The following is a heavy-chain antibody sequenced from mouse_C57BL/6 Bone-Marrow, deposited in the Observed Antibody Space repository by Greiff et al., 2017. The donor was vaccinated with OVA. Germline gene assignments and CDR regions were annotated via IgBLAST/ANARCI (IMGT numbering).Heavy chain of an antibody. CDR3: ARRNYDEFAY. Sequence: VQLQESGAELARPGASVKLSCKASGYTFTSYGISWVKQRTGQGLEWIGEIYPRSGNTYYNEKFKGKATLTADKSYSTAYMELRSLTSEDSAVYVCARRNYDEFAYWGQGTLVTVSA. V-gene: IGHV1-81*01. D-gene: IGHD2-4*01. CDR1: GYTFTSYG. J-gene: IGHJ3*01. CDR2: IYPRSGNT.